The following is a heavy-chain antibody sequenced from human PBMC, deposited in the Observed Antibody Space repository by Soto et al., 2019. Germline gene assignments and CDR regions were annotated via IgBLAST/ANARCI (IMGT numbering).Heavy chain of an antibody. CDR2: INPNSGGT. V-gene: IGHV1-2*04. CDR3: ARGADIVVVVAATFHYYGMDV. D-gene: IGHD2-15*01. Sequence: ASVKVSCKAPGYTFTGYYMHWVRQAPGQGLEWMGWINPNSGGTNYAQKFQGWVTMTRDTSISTAYMELSRLRSDDTAVYYCARGADIVVVVAATFHYYGMDVWGQGTTVTVSS. J-gene: IGHJ6*02. CDR1: GYTFTGYY.